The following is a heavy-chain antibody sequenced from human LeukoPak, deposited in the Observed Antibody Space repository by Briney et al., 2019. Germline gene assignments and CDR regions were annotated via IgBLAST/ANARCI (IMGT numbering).Heavy chain of an antibody. CDR3: ARDGSGLAVRGWFDF. CDR2: IWNDGSNE. Sequence: GGSLRLSCAVSGFTVSSNYMSWVRQAPGKGLEWVAVIWNDGSNEYYADSVKGRLAISRDNDKNTVNLQMNSLRAEDTAVYYCARDGSGLAVRGWFDFWGQGTLVTVSS. V-gene: IGHV3-33*08. CDR1: GFTVSSNY. D-gene: IGHD3-10*01. J-gene: IGHJ5*01.